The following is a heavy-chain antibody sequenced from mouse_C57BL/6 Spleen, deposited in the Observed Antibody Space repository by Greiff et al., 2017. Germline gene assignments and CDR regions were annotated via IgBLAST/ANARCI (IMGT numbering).Heavy chain of an antibody. D-gene: IGHD1-1*01. J-gene: IGHJ1*03. CDR1: GYTFTSYW. Sequence: QVQLQQPGAELVKPGASVKMSCKASGYTFTSYWITWVKQRPGQGLEWIGDIYPGSGSNNYNEKFKSKATLSVDTSSSTAYMQLSSLTSEDSAVYYCSRTPYYGSSYGYFDVWGTGTTVTVSS. CDR2: IYPGSGSN. V-gene: IGHV1-55*01. CDR3: SRTPYYGSSYGYFDV.